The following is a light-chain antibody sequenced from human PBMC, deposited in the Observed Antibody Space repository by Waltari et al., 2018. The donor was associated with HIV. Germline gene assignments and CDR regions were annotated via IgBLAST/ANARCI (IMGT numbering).Light chain of an antibody. Sequence: EILMTKSPATLSVSPGERATLSYRASQSVNSNLAWYKQKTGQTPRLLIYGTSTRATDIPARFSGSGSGTEFTLTISSLQSEDFAVYYCHHYNNWRETFGQGTKVEIK. CDR2: GTS. V-gene: IGKV3-15*01. CDR3: HHYNNWRET. CDR1: QSVNSN. J-gene: IGKJ1*01.